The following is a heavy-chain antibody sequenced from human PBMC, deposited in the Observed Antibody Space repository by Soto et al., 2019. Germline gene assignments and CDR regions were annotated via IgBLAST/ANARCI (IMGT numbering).Heavy chain of an antibody. CDR1: SGSISSGNW. CDR2: IYYTGAT. Sequence: QVQLQESGPGLVESSGTLSLTCEVSSGSISSGNWWSWVRQPPGKGLEWIGEIYYTGATNYNPSLKSLVTMTIDKSKDQFSLSLRSATASDTAVYYCARVFSSGSGWMYYFDFWGQGILVSVSS. J-gene: IGHJ4*02. D-gene: IGHD6-25*01. CDR3: ARVFSSGSGWMYYFDF. V-gene: IGHV4-4*02.